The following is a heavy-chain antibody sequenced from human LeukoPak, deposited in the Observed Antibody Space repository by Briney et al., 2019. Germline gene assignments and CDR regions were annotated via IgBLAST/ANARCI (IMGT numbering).Heavy chain of an antibody. D-gene: IGHD2-2*02. J-gene: IGHJ6*02. CDR3: ARDQDIVVVPAAILDVYYYYYYGMDV. Sequence: ASVKVSCKASGYTFTSYGISWVRQAPGQGLEWMGWISAYNGNTNYAQKLQGRVTMTTDTSTSTAYMELRSLRSDDTAVYYCARDQDIVVVPAAILDVYYYYYYGMDVWGQGTTATVSS. CDR1: GYTFTSYG. CDR2: ISAYNGNT. V-gene: IGHV1-18*01.